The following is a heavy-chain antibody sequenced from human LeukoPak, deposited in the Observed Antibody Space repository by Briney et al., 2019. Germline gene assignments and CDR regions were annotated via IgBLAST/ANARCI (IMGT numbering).Heavy chain of an antibody. V-gene: IGHV3-48*01. CDR3: ARDLRGYSYGRSPFDY. CDR2: ISSSSSTI. CDR1: GFNFSSYS. Sequence: GGALILSCAASGFNFSSYSMTWVRQAPGKGLEWVSYISSSSSTIYYADSVKGRFTISRDNAKNSLYLQMNSLRAEDTAVYYCARDLRGYSYGRSPFDYWGQGTLVTVSS. D-gene: IGHD5-18*01. J-gene: IGHJ4*02.